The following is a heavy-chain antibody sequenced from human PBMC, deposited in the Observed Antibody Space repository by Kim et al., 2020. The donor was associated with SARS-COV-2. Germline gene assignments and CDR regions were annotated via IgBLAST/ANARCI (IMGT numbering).Heavy chain of an antibody. Sequence: GGSLRLSCAASGFTFSDYYMSWIRQAPGKGLEWVSYISSSGSTIYYADSVKGRFTISRDNAKNSLYLQMNSLRAEDTAVYYCARDTHYYYDSSGSFDYWGQGTLVTVSS. CDR2: ISSSGSTI. V-gene: IGHV3-11*04. J-gene: IGHJ4*02. D-gene: IGHD3-22*01. CDR3: ARDTHYYYDSSGSFDY. CDR1: GFTFSDYY.